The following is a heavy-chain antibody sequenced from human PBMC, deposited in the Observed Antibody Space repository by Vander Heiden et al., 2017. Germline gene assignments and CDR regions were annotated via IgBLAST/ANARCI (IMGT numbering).Heavy chain of an antibody. CDR2: IHPGDSDT. CDR1: GYSFTSYW. Sequence: EVQPVQSGAEVKKPGESLKISCKGSGYSFTSYWIVWVRQMPGKGLEWMGSIHPGDSDTRYSPSFQGQATISVDKYISTAYLQWSSLKASDTAIYYCARPRDGYNHQYFQYWGQGTLVTVSS. V-gene: IGHV5-51*01. J-gene: IGHJ1*01. D-gene: IGHD5-12*01. CDR3: ARPRDGYNHQYFQY.